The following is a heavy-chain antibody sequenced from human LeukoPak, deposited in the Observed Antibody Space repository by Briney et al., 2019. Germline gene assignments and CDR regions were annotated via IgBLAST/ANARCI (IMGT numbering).Heavy chain of an antibody. CDR1: GYTFIDYY. D-gene: IGHD5-24*01. Sequence: ASVKVSCKASGYTFIDYYMHWVRQAPGQGLEWMGWIIPNSGGTKYEQKFQGRVTMTRDTSINTAYMELSRLTFDDTAVYYCARDGDGYNLGYWGQGTLVTVSA. V-gene: IGHV1-2*02. CDR2: IIPNSGGT. J-gene: IGHJ4*02. CDR3: ARDGDGYNLGY.